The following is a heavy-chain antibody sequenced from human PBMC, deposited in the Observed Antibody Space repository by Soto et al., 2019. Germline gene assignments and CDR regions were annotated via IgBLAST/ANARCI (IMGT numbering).Heavy chain of an antibody. D-gene: IGHD3-10*01. CDR3: ARDRITLANDAFDI. CDR1: GGSISSYY. J-gene: IGHJ3*02. V-gene: IGHV4-4*07. CDR2: IYTSGST. Sequence: PSETLSLTCTVSGGSISSYYWSWIRQPAGKGLEWIGRIYTSGSTNYNPSLESRVTMSVDTSKNQFSLNLSSVTAAADTAVYYCARDRITLANDAFDIWGQGTMVTVSS.